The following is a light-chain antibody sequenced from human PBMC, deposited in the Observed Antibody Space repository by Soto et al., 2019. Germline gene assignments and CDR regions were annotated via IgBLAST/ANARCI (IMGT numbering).Light chain of an antibody. J-gene: IGLJ3*02. CDR2: NTN. V-gene: IGLV8-61*01. CDR3: VLYMGSGIWV. Sequence: QAVVTQEPSFSVSPGATVTLTCGLSSGSVSASYYPSWYQQTPGQAPRTLIYNTNTRSSGVPDRFAGSILGNKAALTITGAQADDDSDYYCVLYMGSGIWVFGGGTKLTVL. CDR1: SGSVSASYY.